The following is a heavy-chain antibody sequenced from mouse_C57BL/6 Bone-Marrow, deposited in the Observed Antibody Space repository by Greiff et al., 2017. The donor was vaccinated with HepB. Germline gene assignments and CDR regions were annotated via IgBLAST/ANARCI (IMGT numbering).Heavy chain of an antibody. CDR3: TRPYAMDY. CDR1: GYTFTDYA. J-gene: IGHJ4*01. Sequence: QVQLKESGAELVRPGASVTLSCKASGYTFTDYAMHWVKQTPVHGLEWIGAIDPETGGTAYNQKFKGKAILTADKSSSTAYMELRSLTSEDSAVYYCTRPYAMDYWGQGTSVTVSS. CDR2: IDPETGGT. V-gene: IGHV1-15*01.